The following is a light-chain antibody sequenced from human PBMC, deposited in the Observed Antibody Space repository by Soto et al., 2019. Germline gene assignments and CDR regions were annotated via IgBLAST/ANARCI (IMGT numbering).Light chain of an antibody. V-gene: IGLV2-23*02. CDR3: CSYSGRSTFA. J-gene: IGLJ1*01. Sequence: QAALTQPASVSGTPGQSITVSCTGASSDVGNYKFVSWYQQHPGKAPKLIIFEVDKRPSGVSDRFSGSKSGNTASLTVSGLQAEDEADYYCCSYSGRSTFAFGTGTKVTVL. CDR2: EVD. CDR1: SSDVGNYKF.